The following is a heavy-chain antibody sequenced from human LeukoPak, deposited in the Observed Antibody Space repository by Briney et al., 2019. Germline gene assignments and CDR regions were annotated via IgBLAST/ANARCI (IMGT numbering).Heavy chain of an antibody. CDR1: GFTFSSSG. Sequence: GGSLRLSCAASGFTFSSSGMHWVRQAPGKGLEWVALIHYNGKNKWYADSVKGRFTISRDNSKNTLYLQMNSLRAEDTAVYYCAKDLGYGGLFDYWGQGTLVTVSS. J-gene: IGHJ4*02. CDR3: AKDLGYGGLFDY. D-gene: IGHD4-23*01. CDR2: IHYNGKNK. V-gene: IGHV3-30*02.